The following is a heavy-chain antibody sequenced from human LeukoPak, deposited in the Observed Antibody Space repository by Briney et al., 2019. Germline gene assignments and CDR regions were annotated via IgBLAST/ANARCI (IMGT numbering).Heavy chain of an antibody. CDR3: ARQKHIVVVTAILYLDY. CDR2: IWYDGSNK. V-gene: IGHV3-33*01. J-gene: IGHJ4*02. CDR1: GFTFSSYG. Sequence: GGSLRLSCAASGFTFSSYGMHWVRQAPGKGLEWVAVIWYDGSNKYYADSVKGRFTISRDNSKNTLYLQMNSLRAEDTAVYYCARQKHIVVVTAILYLDYWGQGTLVTVSS. D-gene: IGHD2-21*02.